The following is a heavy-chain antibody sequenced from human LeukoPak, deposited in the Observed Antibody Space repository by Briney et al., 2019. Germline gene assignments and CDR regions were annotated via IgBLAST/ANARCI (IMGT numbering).Heavy chain of an antibody. CDR3: AKTSGACSSTSCYLNYFDY. D-gene: IGHD2-2*01. Sequence: GGSLRLSCAASGFTFSSYAMSWVRQAPGKGLEWVSAISGSGGSTYYADSVKGRFTISRDNSKNTLYLQTNSLRAEDTAVYYCAKTSGACSSTSCYLNYFDYWGQGTLVTVSS. V-gene: IGHV3-23*01. CDR2: ISGSGGST. CDR1: GFTFSSYA. J-gene: IGHJ4*02.